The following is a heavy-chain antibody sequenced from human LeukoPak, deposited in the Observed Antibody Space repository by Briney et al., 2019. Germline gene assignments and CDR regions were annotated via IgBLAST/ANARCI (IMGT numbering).Heavy chain of an antibody. V-gene: IGHV3-74*01. D-gene: IGHD3-10*01. CDR3: VPFSGDLINLDY. CDR1: GFNFSSYI. Sequence: GGSLRLSCGASGFNFSSYIMSWVRQAPGKGLVWVSRINYDGSRTNYADSVRGRFTISRDNAKNTLFLQMSGLRAEDTAVYYCVPFSGDLINLDYWGPGTLVTVSS. CDR2: INYDGSRT. J-gene: IGHJ4*02.